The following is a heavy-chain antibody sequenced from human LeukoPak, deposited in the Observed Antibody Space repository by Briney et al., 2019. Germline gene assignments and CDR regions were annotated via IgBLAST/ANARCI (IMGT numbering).Heavy chain of an antibody. D-gene: IGHD4-17*01. CDR1: GGSISSYY. Sequence: SETLSLTCTVSGGSISSYYWSWIRQPPGKGLEWIGYSYYTGSTNYNPSLKSRVTISVDTSKNQFSLKLSSVTAADTAVYYCARLPPSTDWYFDLWGRGTLVTVSS. CDR3: ARLPPSTDWYFDL. J-gene: IGHJ2*01. CDR2: SYYTGST. V-gene: IGHV4-59*01.